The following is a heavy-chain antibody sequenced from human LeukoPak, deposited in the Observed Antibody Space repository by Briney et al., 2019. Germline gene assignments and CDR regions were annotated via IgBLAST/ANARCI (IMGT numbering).Heavy chain of an antibody. V-gene: IGHV3-7*01. CDR2: IKQDGSEK. Sequence: GGSLRLSCAASGFTFSSYWMSWVRQAPGKGLEWVANIKQDGSEKYYVDSVKGRFTISRDNAKNSLYLQMNSLRAEDTAVYYCAKNLYCGGGSCYPSALGMDVWGQGTTVTVSS. D-gene: IGHD2-15*01. CDR3: AKNLYCGGGSCYPSALGMDV. CDR1: GFTFSSYW. J-gene: IGHJ6*02.